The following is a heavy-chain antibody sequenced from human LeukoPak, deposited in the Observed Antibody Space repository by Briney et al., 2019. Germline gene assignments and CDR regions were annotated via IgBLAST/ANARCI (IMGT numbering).Heavy chain of an antibody. CDR1: GYTFTSYG. CDR3: ARGEDVLLWFGESKTDGGYYYYGMDV. J-gene: IGHJ6*02. Sequence: ASVKVSCKASGYTFTSYGISWVRQAPGQGLEWMGWISAYNGNTNYAQKLQGRVTMTTDTSTSTAYMELRSLRSDDTAVYYCARGEDVLLWFGESKTDGGYYYYGMDVWGQGTTVTVSS. CDR2: ISAYNGNT. V-gene: IGHV1-18*01. D-gene: IGHD3-10*01.